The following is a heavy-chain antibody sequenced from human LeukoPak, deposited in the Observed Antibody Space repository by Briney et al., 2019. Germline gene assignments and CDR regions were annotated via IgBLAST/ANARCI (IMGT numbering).Heavy chain of an antibody. V-gene: IGHV1-18*01. CDR2: ISAYNGNT. CDR1: GYTFTSYG. CDR3: ARAGEPMYYYGLGMKRNNWFDP. D-gene: IGHD3-10*01. Sequence: AASVKVSCKASGYTFTSYGISWVRQAPGQGLEWMGWISAYNGNTNYAQKLQGRVTMTTDTSTSTPYMELRSLRSDDTGVYYCARAGEPMYYYGLGMKRNNWFDPWGQGTLVTVSS. J-gene: IGHJ5*02.